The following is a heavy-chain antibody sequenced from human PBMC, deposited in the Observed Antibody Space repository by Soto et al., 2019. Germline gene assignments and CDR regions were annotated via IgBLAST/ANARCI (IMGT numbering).Heavy chain of an antibody. CDR3: ARPKYWSGGTCLTDY. CDR2: ISSSSSTI. V-gene: IGHV3-48*01. D-gene: IGHD2-15*01. Sequence: EVQLVDSGGGLVQPGGSLRLSCAASGFTFSSYSMNWVRQAPGKGLEWVSYISSSSSTIYYADSVKGRFTISRDNAKNSLYLQMNSLRAEDTAVYYCARPKYWSGGTCLTDYWGQGTLVTVSS. J-gene: IGHJ4*02. CDR1: GFTFSSYS.